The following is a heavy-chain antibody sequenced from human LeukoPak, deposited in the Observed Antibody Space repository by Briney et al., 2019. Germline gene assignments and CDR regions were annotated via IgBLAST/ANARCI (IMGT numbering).Heavy chain of an antibody. Sequence: SETLSLTCTVSGYSISSGYYWGWIRQPPGKGLEWIGSIYHSGSTYYNPSLKSRVTISVDTSKNQFSLKLSSVTAADTAVYYCARVGGDPLRTYYYYMDVWGKGTTVTVSS. CDR1: GYSISSGYY. CDR2: IYHSGST. V-gene: IGHV4-38-2*02. D-gene: IGHD2-21*02. J-gene: IGHJ6*03. CDR3: ARVGGDPLRTYYYYMDV.